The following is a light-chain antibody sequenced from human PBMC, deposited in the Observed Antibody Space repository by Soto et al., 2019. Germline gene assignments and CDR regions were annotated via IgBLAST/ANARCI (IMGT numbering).Light chain of an antibody. CDR2: RTS. V-gene: IGKV3-15*01. Sequence: ETVMTQSPATLSVSPGERATLSCRASQSISNNLAWYQQKPGQAPRLIMFRTSTRATGVPARFSGSGSGTEFNITISSRQSEDFAVYYCQQYNNWPRATFGGGTKVEIK. CDR3: QQYNNWPRAT. J-gene: IGKJ4*01. CDR1: QSISNN.